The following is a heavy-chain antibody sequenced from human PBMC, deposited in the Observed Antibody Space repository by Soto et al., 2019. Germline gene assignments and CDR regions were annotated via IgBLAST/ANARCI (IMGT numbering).Heavy chain of an antibody. V-gene: IGHV4-59*12. D-gene: IGHD2-8*02. CDR1: GGSISSYY. Sequence: PSETLSLTCTVSGGSISSYYWSWIRQPPGKGLEWIGYIYYSDSTNYNPSLKSRVAISIDTSKRQISLKLTSVTAADTAVYYCARDKITGLFDYWGQGTLVTVSS. CDR2: IYYSDST. CDR3: ARDKITGLFDY. J-gene: IGHJ4*02.